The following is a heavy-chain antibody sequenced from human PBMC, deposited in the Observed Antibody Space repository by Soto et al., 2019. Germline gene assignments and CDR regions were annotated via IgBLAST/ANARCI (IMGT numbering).Heavy chain of an antibody. V-gene: IGHV3-23*01. CDR1: GFTFSSYA. Sequence: GGSLRLSCAASGFTFSSYAMSWVRQAPGKGLEWVSAISGSGGSTYYADSVKGRFTISRDNSKNTLYRQMNSLRTEDTAVYYCAKRSVVPAAGEVDPWGQGTLVTVSS. D-gene: IGHD2-2*01. J-gene: IGHJ5*02. CDR3: AKRSVVPAAGEVDP. CDR2: ISGSGGST.